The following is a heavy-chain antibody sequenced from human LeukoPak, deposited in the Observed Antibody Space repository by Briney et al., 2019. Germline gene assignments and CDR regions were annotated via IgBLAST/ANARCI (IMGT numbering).Heavy chain of an antibody. V-gene: IGHV4-59*08. CDR3: ARHDFGIAAAYFDY. CDR1: GGSISSCY. J-gene: IGHJ4*02. D-gene: IGHD6-13*01. CDR2: IYYSGST. Sequence: SETLSLTCTVSGGSISSCYWSWIRQPPGKGLEWIGYIYYSGSTNYNPSLKSRVTISVDTSKNQFSLKLSSVTAADTAVYYCARHDFGIAAAYFDYWGQGTLVTVSS.